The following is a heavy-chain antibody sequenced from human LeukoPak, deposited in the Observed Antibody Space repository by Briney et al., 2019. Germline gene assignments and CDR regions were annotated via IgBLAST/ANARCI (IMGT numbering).Heavy chain of an antibody. CDR1: GYTFTSYG. D-gene: IGHD4-17*01. J-gene: IGHJ6*03. CDR2: ISPYNGNT. CDR3: ARGEPTVTAGYMAA. Sequence: GASVKVSCKASGYTFTSYGLSWVRQAPGQGLERMGWISPYNGNTNYAQKLQGRVTMTTDRSTSTAYMDLRSLRSDDTAVYYCARGEPTVTAGYMAAWGEGPTFTAS. V-gene: IGHV1-18*01.